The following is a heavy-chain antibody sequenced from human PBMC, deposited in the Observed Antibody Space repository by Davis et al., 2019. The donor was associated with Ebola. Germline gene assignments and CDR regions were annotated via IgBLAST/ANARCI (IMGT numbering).Heavy chain of an antibody. D-gene: IGHD1-20*01. V-gene: IGHV5-51*01. CDR1: GYSFTSYW. CDR2: IYPGDSDT. J-gene: IGHJ6*02. CDR3: ARLRITGTGNYYYGMDV. Sequence: GESLKISCKGSGYSFTSYWIGWVRQMPGKGLEWTGIIYPGDSDTRYSPSFQGQVTISADKSISTAYLQWSSLKASDTAMYYCARLRITGTGNYYYGMDVWGQGTTVTVSS.